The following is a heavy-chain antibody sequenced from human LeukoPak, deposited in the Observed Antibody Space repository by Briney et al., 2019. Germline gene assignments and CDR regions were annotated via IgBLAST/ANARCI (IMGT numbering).Heavy chain of an antibody. CDR3: ARHPEDFDWSYNWFDP. J-gene: IGHJ5*02. D-gene: IGHD3-9*01. Sequence: PSETLSLTCTVSGGSISSYYWSWIRQPPGKGLEWIGYIYYSGSTNYNPSLKSRVTISVDTSKNQFSLKLSSVTAADTAVYYCARHPEDFDWSYNWFDPWGQGTLVTVS. CDR1: GGSISSYY. V-gene: IGHV4-59*08. CDR2: IYYSGST.